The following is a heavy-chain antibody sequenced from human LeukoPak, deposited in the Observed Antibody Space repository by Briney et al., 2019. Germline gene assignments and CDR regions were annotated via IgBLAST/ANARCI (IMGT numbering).Heavy chain of an antibody. J-gene: IGHJ3*02. CDR1: GGSISSHY. CDR3: ARDPLRYFDI. D-gene: IGHD3-9*01. Sequence: PSETLSLTCSVSGGSISSHYWSRIRQPPGKGLEWIGYIYCSGSTNYNPSLKSRVTISVDTSKNQFSLKLSSVTAADTAVYYCARDPLRYFDIWGQGTMVTVSS. CDR2: IYCSGST. V-gene: IGHV4-59*11.